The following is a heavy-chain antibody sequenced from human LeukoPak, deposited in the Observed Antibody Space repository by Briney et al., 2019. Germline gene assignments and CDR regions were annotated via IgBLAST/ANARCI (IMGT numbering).Heavy chain of an antibody. CDR2: IYYSGST. CDR1: GGSIGSYY. CDR3: ARVPIRLVTTYAFDI. V-gene: IGHV4-59*01. D-gene: IGHD4-17*01. Sequence: SETLSLTCTVSGGSIGSYYWSWIRQPPGKGLEWIGYIYYSGSTNYSPSLKSRVTISVDTSKNQFSLRLSSVTAADTAIYFCARVPIRLVTTYAFDIWAKGQWSPSLQ. J-gene: IGHJ3*02.